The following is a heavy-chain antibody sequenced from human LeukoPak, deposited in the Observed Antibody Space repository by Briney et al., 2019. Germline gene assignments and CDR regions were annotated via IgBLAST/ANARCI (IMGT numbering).Heavy chain of an antibody. Sequence: PSETLSLTCTVSGGSISSYYWSWIRQPPGKGLEWVGYIYYSGSTNYNPSLKSRVTISVDTSKNQFSLKLSSVTAADTAVYYCARDCYCSGGSCYSGSQTGGWFDPWGQGTLVTVSS. CDR2: IYYSGST. D-gene: IGHD2-15*01. V-gene: IGHV4-59*01. CDR1: GGSISSYY. J-gene: IGHJ5*02. CDR3: ARDCYCSGGSCYSGSQTGGWFDP.